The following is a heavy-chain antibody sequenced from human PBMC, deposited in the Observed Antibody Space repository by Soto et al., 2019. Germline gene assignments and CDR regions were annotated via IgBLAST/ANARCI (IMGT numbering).Heavy chain of an antibody. J-gene: IGHJ4*02. CDR3: ARGWGYDSNDYYYAY. D-gene: IGHD3-22*01. Sequence: QVQLVQSGAEVRKPGSSVKVSCKASGGTFSRHAISWVRQAPGQGLEWMGGIIPIFGTANYAQKFQGRVTIIADESTSTVYMEVSSLRSEDTAMYYCARGWGYDSNDYYYAYWGQGTLVIVSS. CDR1: GGTFSRHA. CDR2: IIPIFGTA. V-gene: IGHV1-69*01.